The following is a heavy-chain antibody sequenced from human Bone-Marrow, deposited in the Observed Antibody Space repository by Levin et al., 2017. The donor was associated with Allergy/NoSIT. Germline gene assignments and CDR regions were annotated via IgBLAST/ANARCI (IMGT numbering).Heavy chain of an antibody. V-gene: IGHV3-23*01. J-gene: IGHJ4*02. CDR2: ISGSGSNT. CDR1: GLIFSNYA. Sequence: PGGSLRLSCAASGLIFSNYAMNWVRQAPGKGLEWVSQISGSGSNTHYADSVRGRFTFSRDNSNNTVYLQMNSLRADDTAVYYCAGYDTSGYHSTFDYWGQGTLVTVSS. CDR3: AGYDTSGYHSTFDY. D-gene: IGHD3-22*01.